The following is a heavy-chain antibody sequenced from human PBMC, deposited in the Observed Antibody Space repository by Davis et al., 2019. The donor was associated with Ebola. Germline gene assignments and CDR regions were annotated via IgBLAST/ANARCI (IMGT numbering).Heavy chain of an antibody. D-gene: IGHD2/OR15-2a*01. V-gene: IGHV4-61*08. Sequence: PSETLSLTCSVSGGSVTTGGYYWTWIRQPPGKGLEWIGYIYYSGSTKYNPSLKSRVTISVDTSKNQFSLNLSSVTAADTAVYYCASDGGTTNYWGQGTLVTVSS. CDR1: GGSVTTGGYY. CDR2: IYYSGST. CDR3: ASDGGTTNY. J-gene: IGHJ4*02.